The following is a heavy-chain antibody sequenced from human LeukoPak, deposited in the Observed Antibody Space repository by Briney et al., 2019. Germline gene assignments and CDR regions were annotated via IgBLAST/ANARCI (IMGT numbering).Heavy chain of an antibody. V-gene: IGHV4-31*11. J-gene: IGHJ3*02. CDR1: GGSFSGYY. CDR2: IYYSGST. D-gene: IGHD3-22*01. Sequence: SETLSLTCAVYGGSFSGYYWSWIRQHPGKGLEWIGYIYYSGSTYYNPSLKSRVTISVDTSKNQFSLKLSSVTAADTAVYYCARTAYYYDSSGYYHDAFDIWGQGTMVTVSS. CDR3: ARTAYYYDSSGYYHDAFDI.